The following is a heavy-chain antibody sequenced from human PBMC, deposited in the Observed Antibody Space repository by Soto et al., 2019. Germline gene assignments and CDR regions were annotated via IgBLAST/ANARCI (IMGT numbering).Heavy chain of an antibody. CDR1: KFTFSNYW. CDR3: VRDHNWAFDY. V-gene: IGHV3-21*01. CDR2: ISVSGDKT. J-gene: IGHJ4*02. Sequence: GGSLRLSCVASKFTFSNYWMTWVRQAPGKGLEWVSGISVSGDKTYYTDSVKGRFFISRDNAKDSLYLQMNSLRVEDTALYYCVRDHNWAFDYWAPGTLVTVSS. D-gene: IGHD1-20*01.